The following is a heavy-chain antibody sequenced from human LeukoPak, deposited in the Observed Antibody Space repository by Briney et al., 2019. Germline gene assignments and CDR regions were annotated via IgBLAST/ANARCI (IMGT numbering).Heavy chain of an antibody. D-gene: IGHD2-2*01. CDR1: GFTFSSHS. J-gene: IGHJ6*03. CDR3: ARGARDQLIYYYYMDV. CDR2: ISSSSSYI. V-gene: IGHV3-21*01. Sequence: PGGSMRLFRAASGFTFSSHSMNSVRQAPGKGLEWVSSISSSSSYIYYADSVKGRFTISRDSAKNSLYLQMNSLRAEDTAVYYCARGARDQLIYYYYMDVWGKGTTVTVSS.